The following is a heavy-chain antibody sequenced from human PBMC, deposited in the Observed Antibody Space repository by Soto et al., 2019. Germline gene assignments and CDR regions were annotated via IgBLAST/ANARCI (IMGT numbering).Heavy chain of an antibody. V-gene: IGHV4-59*01. J-gene: IGHJ6*02. Sequence: SETLSLTCTVSGGSISSYYWSWIRQPPGKGLEWIGYIYYSGSTNYIPSLKSRVTISVDTSKNQFSLKLSSVTAADTAVYYCARLSSWAPTSVYYYGMDVWGQGTPVTVSS. CDR1: GGSISSYY. D-gene: IGHD6-13*01. CDR2: IYYSGST. CDR3: ARLSSWAPTSVYYYGMDV.